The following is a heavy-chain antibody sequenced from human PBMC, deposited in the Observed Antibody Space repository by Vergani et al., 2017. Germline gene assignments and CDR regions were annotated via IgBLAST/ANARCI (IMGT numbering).Heavy chain of an antibody. CDR1: GGSISSSSYY. CDR2: IYYSGST. Sequence: QLQLQESGPGLVKPSETLSLTCTVSGGSISSSSYYWGWIRQPPGKGLEWIGSIYYSGSTYYNPSLKSRVTISVDTSKNQFSLKLSSVTAADTAVYYCARDPTVTTGGFPYWGQGTLVTVSS. CDR3: ARDPTVTTGGFPY. D-gene: IGHD4-17*01. V-gene: IGHV4-39*02. J-gene: IGHJ4*02.